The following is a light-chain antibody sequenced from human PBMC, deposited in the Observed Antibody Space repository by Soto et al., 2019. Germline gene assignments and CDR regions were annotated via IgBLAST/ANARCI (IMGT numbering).Light chain of an antibody. CDR1: SSDVGGYNY. V-gene: IGLV2-14*01. J-gene: IGLJ2*01. Sequence: QSALTQPASVSESPGQSITISCTGTSSDVGGYNYVSWYQQHPGKPPKLMIYDVSNRPSGVSNRFSGSKSGNTASLTISGLQAEDEADYYCTSYTGSSTVLFSGGTQLTVL. CDR3: TSYTGSSTVL. CDR2: DVS.